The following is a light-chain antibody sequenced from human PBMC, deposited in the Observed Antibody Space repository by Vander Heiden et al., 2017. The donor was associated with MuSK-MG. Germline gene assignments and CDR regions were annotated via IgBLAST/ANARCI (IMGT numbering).Light chain of an antibody. CDR1: QSLLHSNGYNY. J-gene: IGKJ1*01. Sequence: DIVMTQSPLSLPVTPGEPAPISCRSSQSLLHSNGYNYLDWYRQKPGQSPQLLIYLGSNRASGATDRFSGSGSGTDFTLKISRVEAEDVGFYYCLQETFGQGTKVEIK. CDR2: LGS. CDR3: LQET. V-gene: IGKV2-28*01.